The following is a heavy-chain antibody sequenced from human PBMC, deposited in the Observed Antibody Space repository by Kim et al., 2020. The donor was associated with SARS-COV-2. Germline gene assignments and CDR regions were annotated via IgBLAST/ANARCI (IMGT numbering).Heavy chain of an antibody. CDR3: AGRGLDMTARIDY. J-gene: IGHJ4*02. Sequence: SETLSLTCAVYGGSFSGYYWSWIRQPPGKGLEWIGEINHSGSTNYNPSLKSRVTISVDTSKNQFSLKLSSVTAADTAVYYCAGRGLDMTARIDYWGQGTLVTVSS. V-gene: IGHV4-34*01. CDR1: GGSFSGYY. CDR2: INHSGST. D-gene: IGHD2-21*02.